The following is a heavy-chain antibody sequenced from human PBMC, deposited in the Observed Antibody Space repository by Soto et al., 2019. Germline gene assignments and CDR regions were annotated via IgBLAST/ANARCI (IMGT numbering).Heavy chain of an antibody. CDR2: ISGSGGST. CDR3: AKVNYYDSSGYYVY. D-gene: IGHD3-22*01. J-gene: IGHJ4*02. V-gene: IGHV3-23*01. CDR1: GFTFSSYA. Sequence: GGSLRLSCAASGFTFSSYAMSWVRQAPGKGLEWVSAISGSGGSTYYADSVKGLFTISRDNSKNTLYLQMNSLRAEDTAVYYCAKVNYYDSSGYYVYWGQGTLVTVSS.